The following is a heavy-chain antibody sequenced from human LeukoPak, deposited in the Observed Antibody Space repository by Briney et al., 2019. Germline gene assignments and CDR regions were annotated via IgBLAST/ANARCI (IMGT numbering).Heavy chain of an antibody. D-gene: IGHD5-18*01. CDR3: ARDWGTPMAHTDR. CDR1: GGSLRSTYY. Sequence: PSETLSLTCTVSGGSLRSTYYWGWIRQPPGKGLEWMGGMYYTGTTYYNPSLKTRVTMSFDTSKNQFSLNLSSVTAADTAVYYCARDWGTPMAHTDRWGQGTLVTVSS. V-gene: IGHV4-39*07. J-gene: IGHJ5*02. CDR2: MYYTGTT.